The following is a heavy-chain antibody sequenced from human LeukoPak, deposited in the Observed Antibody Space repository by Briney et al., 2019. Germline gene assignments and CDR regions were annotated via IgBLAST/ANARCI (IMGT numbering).Heavy chain of an antibody. D-gene: IGHD3-16*02. Sequence: SETLSLTCTVSGGSKGTYYWSWVRQSPGTGLEWIGYIYVTGTRYNPYLQSRVTISVDRSRNQFFLKMTSVTAADTAVYYCARHIGGGIEDMDVWGRGTKVTVSS. V-gene: IGHV4-59*08. CDR2: IYVTGT. CDR1: GGSKGTYY. J-gene: IGHJ6*03. CDR3: ARHIGGGIEDMDV.